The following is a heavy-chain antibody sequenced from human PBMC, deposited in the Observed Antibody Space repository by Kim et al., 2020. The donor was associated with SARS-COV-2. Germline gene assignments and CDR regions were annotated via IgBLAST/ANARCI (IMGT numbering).Heavy chain of an antibody. CDR3: ARGPYYYDSSGYYYADY. CDR1: GFTFSSYS. Sequence: GGSLRLSCAASGFTFSSYSMNWVRQAPGKGLEWVSSISSSSSYIYYADSVKGRFTISRDNAKNSLYLQMNSLRAEDTAVYYCARGPYYYDSSGYYYADYWGQGTLVTVSS. J-gene: IGHJ4*02. CDR2: ISSSSSYI. V-gene: IGHV3-21*01. D-gene: IGHD3-22*01.